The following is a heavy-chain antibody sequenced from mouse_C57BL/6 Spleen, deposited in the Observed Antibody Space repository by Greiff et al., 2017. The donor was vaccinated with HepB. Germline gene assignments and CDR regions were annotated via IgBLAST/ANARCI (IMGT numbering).Heavy chain of an antibody. Sequence: QVHVKQSGAELVKPGASVKLSCKASGYTFTSYWMQWVKQRPGQGLEWIGEIDPSDSYTNYHHKFKGKATLTVDTSSITAYMQLSSLTSEDTAVYYCALGDGYYGGGAMDYWGQGTSVTVSS. CDR2: IDPSDSYT. D-gene: IGHD2-3*01. CDR3: ALGDGYYGGGAMDY. CDR1: GYTFTSYW. V-gene: IGHV1-50*01. J-gene: IGHJ4*01.